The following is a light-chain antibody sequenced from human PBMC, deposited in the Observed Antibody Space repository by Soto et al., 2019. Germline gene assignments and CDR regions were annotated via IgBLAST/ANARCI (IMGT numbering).Light chain of an antibody. CDR1: SSDVGGYNY. CDR3: SSYTSSTWV. CDR2: DDS. Sequence: QSALTQPASVSGSPGQSITISCTGTSSDVGGYNYVSWYQQHPGKAPKLMIYDDSNRPSGVSNRFSGSKSGNTASLTISGLQAEDEADYYCSSYTSSTWVFGGGTKLTVL. J-gene: IGLJ3*02. V-gene: IGLV2-14*01.